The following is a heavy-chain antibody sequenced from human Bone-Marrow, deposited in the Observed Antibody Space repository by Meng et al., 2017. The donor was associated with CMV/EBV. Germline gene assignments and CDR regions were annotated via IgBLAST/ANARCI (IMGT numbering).Heavy chain of an antibody. Sequence: GESLKISCAASGFTFSSYSMNWVRQAPGKGLEWVSYISSSSSTIYYADSVKGRFTISRDNAKNSLYQQMNSLRAEDTAVYYCAREMIQWVDYWGQGTLVTVSS. D-gene: IGHD5-12*01. CDR1: GFTFSSYS. J-gene: IGHJ4*02. CDR3: AREMIQWVDY. CDR2: ISSSSSTI. V-gene: IGHV3-48*04.